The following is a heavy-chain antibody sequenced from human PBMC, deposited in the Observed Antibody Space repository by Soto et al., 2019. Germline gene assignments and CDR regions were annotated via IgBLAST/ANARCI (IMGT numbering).Heavy chain of an antibody. Sequence: GGSLRLSCAVSGFTFSDYAMSWVRQAPGKGLEWVSSLSGSGSSTYYADSVSGRFTISRDNLKNTVYLQMNSLRVEDTAIYYSAKGGESRSYYYPMHVWGQGTTVTVSS. V-gene: IGHV3-23*01. J-gene: IGHJ6*02. CDR2: LSGSGSST. CDR3: AKGGESRSYYYPMHV. D-gene: IGHD3-10*01. CDR1: GFTFSDYA.